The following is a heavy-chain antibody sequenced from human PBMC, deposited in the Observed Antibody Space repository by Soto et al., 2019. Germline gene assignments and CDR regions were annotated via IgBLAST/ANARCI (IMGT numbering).Heavy chain of an antibody. CDR1: GYSFTNYW. J-gene: IGHJ4*02. CDR3: ARSERGLRHDY. CDR2: IYPGDSDT. Sequence: GESLKISSKGSGYSFTNYWIGWVRQMPGKDLEWMGIIYPGDSDTRYSPSFQGQVTISADKSISTAYLQWSSLKASDTAMYYCARSERGLRHDYWGQGTQVTVSS. D-gene: IGHD5-12*01. V-gene: IGHV5-51*01.